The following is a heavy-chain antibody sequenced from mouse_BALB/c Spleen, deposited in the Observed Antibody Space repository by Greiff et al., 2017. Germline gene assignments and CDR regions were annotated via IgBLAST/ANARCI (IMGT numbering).Heavy chain of an antibody. Sequence: VQLQQSGAELASPGASVKMSCSASGYTFTSYTLHWVKQRPGQGLEWIGYINPSSGYTNYNQKFKDKATLTAYKSSSTAYMQLCILTSEDSAVYYCARCCYAMDYWGKGTSVTGSS. V-gene: IGHV1-4*01. CDR1: GYTFTSYT. CDR2: INPSSGYT. J-gene: IGHJ4*01. CDR3: ARCCYAMDY.